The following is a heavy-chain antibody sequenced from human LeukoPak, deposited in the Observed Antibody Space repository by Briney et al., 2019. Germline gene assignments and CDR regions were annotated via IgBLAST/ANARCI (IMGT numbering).Heavy chain of an antibody. D-gene: IGHD6-6*01. J-gene: IGHJ5*02. V-gene: IGHV7-4-1*02. CDR2: INTNTGNP. Sequence: GASVKVSCKASGYTFTGYYMHWVRQAPGQGLEWMGWINTNTGNPTYAQGFTGRFVFSLDTSVSTAYLQISSLKAEDTAVYYCARSCRIAARPIGCWFDPWGQGTLVTVSS. CDR1: GYTFTGYY. CDR3: ARSCRIAARPIGCWFDP.